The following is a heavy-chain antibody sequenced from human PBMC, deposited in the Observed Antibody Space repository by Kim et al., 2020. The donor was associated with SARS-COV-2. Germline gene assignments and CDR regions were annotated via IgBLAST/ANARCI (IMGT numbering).Heavy chain of an antibody. Sequence: SETLSLNCTVSGGSIDGSNYYWGWIRQPPGRGLEWIASLYYSGAKYYNPSLKTRLTISVDTSKNQFSLKLNSVTAADTAVYFCVRHYFGSGFDPWGQGTLVPVPS. D-gene: IGHD1-26*01. CDR1: GGSIDGSNYY. CDR3: VRHYFGSGFDP. V-gene: IGHV4-39*01. J-gene: IGHJ5*02. CDR2: LYYSGAK.